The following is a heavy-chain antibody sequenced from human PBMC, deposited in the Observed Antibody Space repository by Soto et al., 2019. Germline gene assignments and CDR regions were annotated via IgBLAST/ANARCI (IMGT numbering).Heavy chain of an antibody. CDR3: ASSRPGGVFRY. CDR2: ARNDPNARYT. J-gene: IGHJ4*02. CDR1: GLRFGYYH. Sequence: GGSLTLSCVASGLRFGYYHIDLVRQAPGKGLEWIGLARNDPNARYTGHAAAVRGIFITSRDDSKRSLYLQMNNLRPEDTAMYYCASSRPGGVFRYWGRGILVTVSS. V-gene: IGHV3-72*01. D-gene: IGHD3-16*01.